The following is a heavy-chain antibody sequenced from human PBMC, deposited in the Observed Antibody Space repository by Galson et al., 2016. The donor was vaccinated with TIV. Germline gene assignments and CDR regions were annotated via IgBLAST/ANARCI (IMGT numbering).Heavy chain of an antibody. Sequence: SLRLSCAASGSTFSSYWMHWVRQAPGKGLVWVSRINTGGTTTNYADSVKGRFTISRDNAKNTLYLQISGLSAEDTAIYYCSRPSHYYDISSFYPLDFWGQGTLVTVSS. V-gene: IGHV3-74*01. CDR3: SRPSHYYDISSFYPLDF. J-gene: IGHJ4*02. D-gene: IGHD3-22*01. CDR2: INTGGTTT. CDR1: GSTFSSYW.